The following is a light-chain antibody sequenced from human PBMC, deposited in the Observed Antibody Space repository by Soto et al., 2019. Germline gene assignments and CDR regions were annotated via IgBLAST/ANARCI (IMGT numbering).Light chain of an antibody. CDR3: QQYGSSPRT. J-gene: IGKJ1*01. Sequence: EIVMTQSPATLSVSPGEGATLSCRASQGIGNTLAWYQQKPGQAPRLLIHDASSRATGISDRFTGSGSGTDFTLTITTLEPEDFAVYYCQQYGSSPRTFGLGTKVDIK. CDR1: QGIGNT. V-gene: IGKV3-20*01. CDR2: DAS.